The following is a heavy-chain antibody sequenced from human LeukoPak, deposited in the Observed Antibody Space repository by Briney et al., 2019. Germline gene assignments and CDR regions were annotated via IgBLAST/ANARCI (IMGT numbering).Heavy chain of an antibody. D-gene: IGHD2-2*01. CDR1: GGSISGYY. Sequence: SETLSLTCTVSGGSISGYYWSWIRQPAGKGLEWIGRIYTSGSTNYNPSLKSRVTISVDTSKNQFSLKLSSVAAADTAVYYCARELADCSSTSCYPLAFDIWGQGTMVTVSS. J-gene: IGHJ3*02. V-gene: IGHV4-4*07. CDR2: IYTSGST. CDR3: ARELADCSSTSCYPLAFDI.